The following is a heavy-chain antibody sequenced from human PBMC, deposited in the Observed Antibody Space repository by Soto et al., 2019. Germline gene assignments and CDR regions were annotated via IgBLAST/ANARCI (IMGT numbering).Heavy chain of an antibody. D-gene: IGHD6-19*01. CDR3: ARAGRDVAVAAEDGHYFDY. CDR1: GGTFSSYA. V-gene: IGHV1-69*13. J-gene: IGHJ4*02. CDR2: TIPIFGTA. Sequence: SVKVSCKASGGTFSSYAISWVRQAPGQGLEWMGGTIPIFGTANYAQKFQGRVTITADESTSTAYMELSSLRSEDTAVYYCARAGRDVAVAAEDGHYFDYWGQGTLVTVSS.